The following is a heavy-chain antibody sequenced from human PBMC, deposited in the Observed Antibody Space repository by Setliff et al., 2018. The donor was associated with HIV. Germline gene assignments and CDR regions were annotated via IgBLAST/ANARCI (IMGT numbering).Heavy chain of an antibody. CDR1: GYSFTSYW. CDR3: ARTTGQSAYYYYGMDV. J-gene: IGHJ6*02. Sequence: GESLKISCKGSGYSFTSYWIGWVRQMPGKGLEWTGIIYPGDSDTRYSPSFQGQVTISADKSISTAYLQWSSLKASDTAMYYCARTTGQSAYYYYGMDVWGQGTTVTVSS. V-gene: IGHV5-51*01. CDR2: IYPGDSDT.